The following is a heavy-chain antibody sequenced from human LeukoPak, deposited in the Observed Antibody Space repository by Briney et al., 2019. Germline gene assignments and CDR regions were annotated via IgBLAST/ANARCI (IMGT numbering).Heavy chain of an antibody. CDR3: AREADCSSTSCYRAAFDI. D-gene: IGHD2-2*02. J-gene: IGHJ3*02. V-gene: IGHV1-69*13. Sequence: SVKVSCKASGGTFSSYAISWVRQAPGQGLEWMGGIIPIFGTANYAQKFQGRVTITADESTSTAYMELSSLRSEDTAVYYCAREADCSSTSCYRAAFDIWGQGTMVTVSS. CDR2: IIPIFGTA. CDR1: GGTFSSYA.